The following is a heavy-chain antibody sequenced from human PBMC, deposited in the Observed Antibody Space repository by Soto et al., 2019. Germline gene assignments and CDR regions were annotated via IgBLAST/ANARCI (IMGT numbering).Heavy chain of an antibody. J-gene: IGHJ4*02. CDR2: INHSGST. Sequence: QVQLQQWGAGLLKPSETLSLTCAVYGGSFSGYYWSWIRQPPGKGLEWIGEINHSGSTNYNPSLKSRVTISVDTSKNQFSLKLSSVTAADTAVYYCARQYSSSWFNRYYFDYWGQGTLVTVSS. D-gene: IGHD6-13*01. V-gene: IGHV4-34*01. CDR1: GGSFSGYY. CDR3: ARQYSSSWFNRYYFDY.